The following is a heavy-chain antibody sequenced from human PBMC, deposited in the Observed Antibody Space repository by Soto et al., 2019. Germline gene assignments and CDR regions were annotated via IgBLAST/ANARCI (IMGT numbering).Heavy chain of an antibody. CDR3: ARQEELPGDYASYAVYYGMDV. D-gene: IGHD4-17*01. Sequence: PGESLTITITCSGYSFTSYWIGWVRQMPGKGLEWMGIIYPGDSDTRYSPSFQGQVTISADKSISTAYLQWSSLKASDTAMYYCARQEELPGDYASYAVYYGMDVWGQGTTVTVSS. J-gene: IGHJ6*02. CDR2: IYPGDSDT. CDR1: GYSFTSYW. V-gene: IGHV5-51*01.